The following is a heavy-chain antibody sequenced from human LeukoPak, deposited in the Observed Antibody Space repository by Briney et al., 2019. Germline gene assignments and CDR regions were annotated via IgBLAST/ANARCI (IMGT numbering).Heavy chain of an antibody. J-gene: IGHJ3*02. V-gene: IGHV4-34*01. CDR1: GGSFSGYY. CDR2: IYYSGST. CDR3: ARAEGYDGSGSYYSWGAFDI. Sequence: SETLSLTCAVYGGSFSGYYWGWIRQPPGKGLEWIGSIYYSGSTYYNPSLKSRVTISVDTSKNQFSLKLSSVTAADTAVYYCARAEGYDGSGSYYSWGAFDIWGQGTMVTVSS. D-gene: IGHD3-10*01.